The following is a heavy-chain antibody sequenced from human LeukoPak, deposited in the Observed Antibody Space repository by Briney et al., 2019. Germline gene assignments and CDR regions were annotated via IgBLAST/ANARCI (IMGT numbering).Heavy chain of an antibody. CDR1: GFSFSSYG. Sequence: GGSLRLSCAASGFSFSSYGMHWVRQAPGKGLEWVAVISYDGSSKYYADSVKGRFTISRDNSKNTLYLQMNSLRAEDTAVYYCAKGAHFDYWGQGTLVTVSS. CDR3: AKGAHFDY. CDR2: ISYDGSSK. J-gene: IGHJ4*02. D-gene: IGHD3-16*01. V-gene: IGHV3-30*18.